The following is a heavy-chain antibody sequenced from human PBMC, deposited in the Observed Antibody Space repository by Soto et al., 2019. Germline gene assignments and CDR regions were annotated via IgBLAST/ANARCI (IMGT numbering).Heavy chain of an antibody. D-gene: IGHD3-16*01. CDR2: IYPGDSDT. V-gene: IGHV5-51*01. CDR1: GYSFTSYW. CDR3: ARGPCNYDYIWGSHPGAFDI. Sequence: PGESLKISCKGSGYSFTSYWIGWVRQMPGKGLEWMGIIYPGDSDTRYSPSFQGQVTISADKSISTAYLQWSSLKASDTAMYYCARGPCNYDYIWGSHPGAFDIWGKGTMVTVSS. J-gene: IGHJ3*02.